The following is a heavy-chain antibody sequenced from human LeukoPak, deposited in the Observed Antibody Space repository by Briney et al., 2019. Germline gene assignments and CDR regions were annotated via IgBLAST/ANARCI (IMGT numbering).Heavy chain of an antibody. D-gene: IGHD2-15*01. Sequence: SETLSLTCTVSGGSISSSSYYWGWIRQPPGKGLEWIGSIYYSGSTYYNPSLKSRVTMSVDTSKNQFSLKLSSVTAADTAVYYCAGGYCGGGSCRTFYFDYWGQGALVTVSS. CDR3: AGGYCGGGSCRTFYFDY. V-gene: IGHV4-39*07. J-gene: IGHJ4*02. CDR2: IYYSGST. CDR1: GGSISSSSYY.